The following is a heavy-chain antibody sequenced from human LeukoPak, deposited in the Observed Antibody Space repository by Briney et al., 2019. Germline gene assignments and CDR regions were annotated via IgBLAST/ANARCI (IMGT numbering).Heavy chain of an antibody. V-gene: IGHV3-30*18. D-gene: IGHD5-12*01. Sequence: GRSLRLSCAASGFTFSSYGMHWVRQAPGKGLEWVAVISYDGSNKYYADSVKGRFTISRDNSKNTLYLQMNSLRAEDTAVYYCAKDYSGYDEGDAFDIWGQGTMVTVSS. CDR3: AKDYSGYDEGDAFDI. CDR1: GFTFSSYG. J-gene: IGHJ3*02. CDR2: ISYDGSNK.